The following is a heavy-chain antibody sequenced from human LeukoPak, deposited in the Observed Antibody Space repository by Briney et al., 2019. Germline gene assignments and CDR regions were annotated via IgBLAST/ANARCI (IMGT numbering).Heavy chain of an antibody. Sequence: SETLSLTCTVSGGSMSGHYWSWIRQPPGKGLQWMGFVLYSRSTNYNPSLESRVTISIDTSKNQFSLKLRSVTDADTAVYYCARDRLDWGQGTLVTVSS. J-gene: IGHJ4*02. V-gene: IGHV4-59*11. CDR1: GGSMSGHY. CDR2: VLYSRST. CDR3: ARDRLD.